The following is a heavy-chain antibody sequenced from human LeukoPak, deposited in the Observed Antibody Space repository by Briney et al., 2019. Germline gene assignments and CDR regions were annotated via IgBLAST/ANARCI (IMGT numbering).Heavy chain of an antibody. CDR2: INHSGST. CDR3: ARGNGGFWSGYYNYYYMDV. Sequence: SETLSLTCAAYGGSFSGYYWSWIRQPPGKGLEWIGEINHSGSTNYNPSLKSRVTISVDTSKNQFSLKLSSVTAADTAVYYCARGNGGFWSGYYNYYYMDVWGKGTTVTVSS. D-gene: IGHD3-3*01. CDR1: GGSFSGYY. J-gene: IGHJ6*03. V-gene: IGHV4-34*01.